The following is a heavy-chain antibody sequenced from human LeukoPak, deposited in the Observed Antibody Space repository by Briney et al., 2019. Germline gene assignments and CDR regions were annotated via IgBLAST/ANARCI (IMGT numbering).Heavy chain of an antibody. Sequence: PSETLSLTCTASGGSISSYYWSWIRQPPGKGLEWIGYIYYSGSTNYNPSLKSRVTISVDTSKNQFSLKLSSVTAADTAVYYCARDIGEQQLNAFDIWGQGTMVTVSS. CDR2: IYYSGST. CDR3: ARDIGEQQLNAFDI. J-gene: IGHJ3*02. D-gene: IGHD6-13*01. V-gene: IGHV4-59*01. CDR1: GGSISSYY.